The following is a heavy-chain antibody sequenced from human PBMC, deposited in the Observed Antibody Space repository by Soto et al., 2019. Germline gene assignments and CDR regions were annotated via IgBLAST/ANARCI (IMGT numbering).Heavy chain of an antibody. CDR2: FDPDEAET. J-gene: IGHJ5*02. V-gene: IGHV1-24*01. CDR1: GYTLNGVA. D-gene: IGHD4-17*01. CDR3: TTYHGDYNFDH. Sequence: QVQLVQSGAVVKKPGASVKVSCKVSGYTLNGVAMHWVRQAPGKGLEWLGGFDPDEAETIYAQHFQGRVTMTEDTSTDTVYMELSSLRSEDTALYFCTTYHGDYNFDHWGQGTLVTVSS.